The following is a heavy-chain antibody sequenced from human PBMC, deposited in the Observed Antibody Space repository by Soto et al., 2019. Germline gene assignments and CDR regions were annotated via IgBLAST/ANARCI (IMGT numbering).Heavy chain of an antibody. J-gene: IGHJ4*02. CDR1: GFSISDYA. V-gene: IGHV3-23*01. Sequence: GSLRLSCAASGFSISDYAMSWVRQAPGKGLEWVPVISESGGSTHYADSVRGRFTVSRDNSKNSLSLRMNSLRDEDTAVYFCAKRRPYSSGWYSPIFDYWGQGALVTVSS. CDR3: AKRRPYSSGWYSPIFDY. CDR2: ISESGGST. D-gene: IGHD6-13*01.